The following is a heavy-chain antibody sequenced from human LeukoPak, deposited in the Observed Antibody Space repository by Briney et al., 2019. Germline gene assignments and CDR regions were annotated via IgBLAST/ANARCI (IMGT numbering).Heavy chain of an antibody. D-gene: IGHD4-17*01. CDR2: IWYDGSNK. J-gene: IGHJ4*02. Sequence: GGSLRLSCAASGFTFSSYGMHWVRQAPGKGLEWVAGIWYDGSNKYYADSVKGRFTISRDNSKNTLYLQMNSLRVEDTAVYYCARDPGTVTSYFDYWGQGTLVTVSS. CDR1: GFTFSSYG. V-gene: IGHV3-33*08. CDR3: ARDPGTVTSYFDY.